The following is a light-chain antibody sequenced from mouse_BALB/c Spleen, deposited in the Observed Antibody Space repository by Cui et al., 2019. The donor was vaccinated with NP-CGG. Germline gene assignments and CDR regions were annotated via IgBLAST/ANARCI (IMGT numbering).Light chain of an antibody. CDR1: TGAVTSSNY. Sequence: QTVVTQESALTTSPAETVTLTCRSSTGAVTSSNYANWVQEKPDHLFTGLIGGTNNRAPGVPARFSGYLIGDKAALTITGAQTEDEARYFCALWYSNHWVFGGGTKLTVL. J-gene: IGLJ1*01. CDR3: ALWYSNHWV. CDR2: GTN. V-gene: IGLV1*01.